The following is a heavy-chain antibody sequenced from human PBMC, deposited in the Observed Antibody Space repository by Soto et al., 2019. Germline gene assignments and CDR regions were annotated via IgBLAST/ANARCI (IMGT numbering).Heavy chain of an antibody. D-gene: IGHD3-9*01. CDR3: ARDFGWNQDPTYYYYYGMDV. J-gene: IGHJ6*02. Sequence: GGSLRLSCAASGFTFSSYGMHWVRQAPGKGLEWVAVIWYDGSNKYYADSVKGRFTISRDNSKNTLYLQMNSLRAEDTAVYYCARDFGWNQDPTYYYYYGMDVWGQGTTVTVSS. V-gene: IGHV3-33*01. CDR2: IWYDGSNK. CDR1: GFTFSSYG.